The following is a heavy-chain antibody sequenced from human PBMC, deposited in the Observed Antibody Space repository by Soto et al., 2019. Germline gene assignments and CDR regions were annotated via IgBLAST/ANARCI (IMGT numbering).Heavy chain of an antibody. J-gene: IGHJ5*02. CDR3: ARVPTDFWSGYSNWFDP. CDR1: GDSVSSGSYY. Sequence: SETLSLTCTVSGDSVSSGSYYWSWIRQPPGKGLEWIEYIYYSGITNYNPSLKSRVTISIDTSKNQFSLKLSSVTAADTAVYYCARVPTDFWSGYSNWFDPWGKGTLVTVAS. CDR2: IYYSGIT. D-gene: IGHD3-3*01. V-gene: IGHV4-61*01.